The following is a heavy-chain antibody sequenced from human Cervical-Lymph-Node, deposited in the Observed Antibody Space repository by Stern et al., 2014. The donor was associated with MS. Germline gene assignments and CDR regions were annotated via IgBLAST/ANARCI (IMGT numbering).Heavy chain of an antibody. J-gene: IGHJ6*02. CDR2: IYYSGTT. CDR3: ARDHFTTSLDV. V-gene: IGHV4-31*03. Sequence: QMQLVQSGPGLVKPSQTLSLTCTVSGGSISSDNYYWTWIRQHPGKGLEWIGHIYYSGTTYYNPSLKSRVSITVDTSQTLFSLRLSSVTAADTAVYYCARDHFTTSLDVWGHGTTVTVS. CDR1: GGSISSDNYY. D-gene: IGHD3-22*01.